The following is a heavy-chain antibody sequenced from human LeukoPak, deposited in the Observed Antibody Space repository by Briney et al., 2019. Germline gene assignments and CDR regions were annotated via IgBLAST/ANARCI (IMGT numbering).Heavy chain of an antibody. CDR1: GFIFTSYS. CDR2: ISTGSDTI. Sequence: GGSLRLSCAATGFIFTSYSMNWVRQAPGKGLEWVSYISTGSDTIYYTDSVKGRFIISRDNAKNSLYLQMNSLRDEDTAVYYCARDALHPRWYFDLWGRGTLLTVSS. V-gene: IGHV3-48*02. J-gene: IGHJ2*01. CDR3: ARDALHPRWYFDL.